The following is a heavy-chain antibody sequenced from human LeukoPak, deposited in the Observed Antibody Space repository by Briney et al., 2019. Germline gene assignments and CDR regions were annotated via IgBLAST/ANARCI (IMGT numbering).Heavy chain of an antibody. CDR2: IKHDGSEK. J-gene: IGHJ4*02. Sequence: PGGSLRLSCAASGFIFSSYWMSWVRQAPGKGLEWVASIKHDGSEKYYVDSVKGRFTVSRDNAKNSLYLQMSSLRAEDTAVYYCARGPSGYHNTGGQGTLVTVSS. D-gene: IGHD5-12*01. CDR3: ARGPSGYHNT. CDR1: GFIFSSYW. V-gene: IGHV3-7*01.